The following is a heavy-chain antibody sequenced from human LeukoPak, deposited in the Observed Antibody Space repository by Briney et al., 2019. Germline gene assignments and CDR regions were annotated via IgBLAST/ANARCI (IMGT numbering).Heavy chain of an antibody. CDR1: GGSFSGYY. V-gene: IGHV4-34*01. Sequence: SETLSLTCAVYGGSFSGYYWSWIRQPPGKGLEWIGEINHSGSTNYNPSLKSRVTISVDTSKNQFSLKLSSVTAAGTAVYYCARGYCTNGVCYIVGRYYFDYWGQGTLVTVSS. CDR2: INHSGST. J-gene: IGHJ4*02. CDR3: ARGYCTNGVCYIVGRYYFDY. D-gene: IGHD2-8*01.